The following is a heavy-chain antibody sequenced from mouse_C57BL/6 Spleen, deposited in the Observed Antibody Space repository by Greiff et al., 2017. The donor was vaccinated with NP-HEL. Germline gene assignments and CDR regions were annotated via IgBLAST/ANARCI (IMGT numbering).Heavy chain of an antibody. Sequence: VESGEGLVKPGGSLKLSCAASGFTFSSYAMSWVRQTPEKRLEWVAYISSGGDYIYYADTVKGRFTISRDNARNTLYLQMSSLKSEDTAMYYCTRVYGSSYGFAYWGQGTLVTVSA. V-gene: IGHV5-9-1*02. CDR2: ISSGGDYI. D-gene: IGHD1-1*01. J-gene: IGHJ3*01. CDR3: TRVYGSSYGFAY. CDR1: GFTFSSYA.